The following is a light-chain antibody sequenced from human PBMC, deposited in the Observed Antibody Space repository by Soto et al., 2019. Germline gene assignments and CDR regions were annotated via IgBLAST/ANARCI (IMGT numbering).Light chain of an antibody. CDR3: QQNYSATWT. J-gene: IGKJ1*01. Sequence: PSSLSASVGDTVTMTCRASQSIALSVNWYQQKPGKAPKLLIYAASTLQSGVPSRFSGSGSETDFTLTISSLQPEDFATYSCQQNYSATWTFGQGTKVDI. CDR1: QSIALS. CDR2: AAS. V-gene: IGKV1-39*01.